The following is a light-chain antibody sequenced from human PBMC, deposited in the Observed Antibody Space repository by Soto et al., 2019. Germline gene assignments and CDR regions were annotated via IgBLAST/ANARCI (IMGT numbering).Light chain of an antibody. CDR1: QSVSSSY. V-gene: IGKV3-20*01. J-gene: IGKJ1*01. Sequence: EIVWTQSTGTLSLSPGERATLSGRASQSVSSSYLAWYQQKPGQAPRLLIYGASSRATGIPDRFSGSGSGTDFTLTISSLQPDDFATYYCQQYNPSSRTFGQGTKVDIK. CDR3: QQYNPSSRT. CDR2: GAS.